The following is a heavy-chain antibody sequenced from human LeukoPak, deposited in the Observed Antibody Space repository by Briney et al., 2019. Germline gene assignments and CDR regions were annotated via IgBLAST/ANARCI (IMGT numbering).Heavy chain of an antibody. Sequence: PGGSLRLSCAASGFTFSTYAMGWVRQAPGKGLEWVSTLSGNSAGAYYAGSVKGRFSISRDNSRNSLFLQMNGLRAEDTAVYYCAKTRHQIAILDFWGQGILVAVSS. CDR1: GFTFSTYA. CDR3: AKTRHQIAILDF. J-gene: IGHJ4*02. D-gene: IGHD2-21*01. V-gene: IGHV3-23*01. CDR2: LSGNSAGA.